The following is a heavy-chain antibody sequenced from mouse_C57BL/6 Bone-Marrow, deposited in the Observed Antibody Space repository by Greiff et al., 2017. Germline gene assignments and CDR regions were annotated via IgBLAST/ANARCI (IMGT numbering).Heavy chain of an antibody. J-gene: IGHJ4*01. CDR1: GYTFTNYW. CDR2: MHPNGGSP. CDR3: ARSYDYDDYTMDY. Sequence: QVQLQQPGAELVKPGASVKLSCKASGYTFTNYWMHWVKQRPGQGLEWIGMMHPNGGSPDYNEKFKSEATLSVDKSSRTAYMEISSLTSEVSAVYYCARSYDYDDYTMDYWGQGTSVTVSS. V-gene: IGHV1-64*01. D-gene: IGHD2-4*01.